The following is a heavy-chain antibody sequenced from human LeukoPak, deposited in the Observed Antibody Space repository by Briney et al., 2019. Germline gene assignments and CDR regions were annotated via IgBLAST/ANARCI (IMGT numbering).Heavy chain of an antibody. J-gene: IGHJ4*02. V-gene: IGHV1-24*01. CDR3: TVPLITMVRGVITDY. Sequence: GASVKVSCKVSGYTLTELSMHWVRQAPGKGLEWMGGFDPEDGETIYAQKFQGRVTMTEDTSTDAAYMELSSLRSEDTAVYYCTVPLITMVRGVITDYWGQGTLVTVSS. CDR2: FDPEDGET. CDR1: GYTLTELS. D-gene: IGHD3-10*01.